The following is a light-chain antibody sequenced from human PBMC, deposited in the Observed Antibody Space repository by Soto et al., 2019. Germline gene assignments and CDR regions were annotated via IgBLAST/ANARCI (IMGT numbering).Light chain of an antibody. J-gene: IGLJ1*01. CDR1: SSDVGGYIY. CDR2: EVS. V-gene: IGLV2-14*01. CDR3: SSYTSSSSRV. Sequence: QSVLTQPASVSGYPGQAITTSCTGTSSDVGGYIYVSWYQQHPGKAPKLMIYEVSNRPSGVSNRFSGSKSGNTASLTISGLQAEDEADYYCSSYTSSSSRVFGTGTKVTVL.